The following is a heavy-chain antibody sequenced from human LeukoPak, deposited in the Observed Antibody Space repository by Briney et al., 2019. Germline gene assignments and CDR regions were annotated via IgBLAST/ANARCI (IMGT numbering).Heavy chain of an antibody. Sequence: GGSLRLSCAASGFTFSSYWMNWARQAPGKGLEWVSAISGSGGSTYYADSVKGRFTISRDNSKNTLYLQMNSLRAEDTAVYYCAKRGYSSGWYSYVGYWGQGTLVTVSS. CDR2: ISGSGGST. CDR1: GFTFSSYW. V-gene: IGHV3-23*01. D-gene: IGHD6-19*01. CDR3: AKRGYSSGWYSYVGY. J-gene: IGHJ4*02.